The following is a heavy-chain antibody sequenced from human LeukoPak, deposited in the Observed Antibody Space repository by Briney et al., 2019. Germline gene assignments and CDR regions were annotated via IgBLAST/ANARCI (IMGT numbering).Heavy chain of an antibody. CDR1: GGSISSYY. V-gene: IGHV4-4*07. CDR2: IYTSGST. CDR3: AREAPLPAPPGDYFDS. D-gene: IGHD2-2*01. Sequence: SETLSLTCTVPGGSISSYYWSWIRQPAGKGLEWIGRIYTSGSTNYNPSLKSRVTMSVDTSKNQFSLKLNSVTAADTAVYYCAREAPLPAPPGDYFDSWGQGTLVTVSS. J-gene: IGHJ4*02.